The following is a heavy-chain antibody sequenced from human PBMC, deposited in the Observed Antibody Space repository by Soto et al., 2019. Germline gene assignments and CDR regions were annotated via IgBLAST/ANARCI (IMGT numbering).Heavy chain of an antibody. CDR2: ISAYNGNT. Sequence: LEWMGWISAYNGNTNYAQKLQGRVTMTTDTSTSTAYMELRSLRTDDTAVYYGARDGXXXXXXXXXXMDVWGQGTTVTVSS. J-gene: IGHJ6*02. CDR3: ARDGXXXXXXXXXXMDV. V-gene: IGHV1-18*01.